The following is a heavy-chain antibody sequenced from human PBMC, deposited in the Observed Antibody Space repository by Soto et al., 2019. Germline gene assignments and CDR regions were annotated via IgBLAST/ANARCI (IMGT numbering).Heavy chain of an antibody. CDR1: WYIVSINIAA. J-gene: IGHJ6*02. Sequence: SQPLXLTCAISWYIVSINIAALKFIMQSPSRGLELLGRTYYRSKWYNDYAVSVKSRITINPDTSKNQFSLQLNSVTPEDTAVYYCERDVSELGIGETYYSGMDVWGQGTTVTVSS. V-gene: IGHV6-1*01. CDR3: ERDVSELGIGETYYSGMDV. D-gene: IGHD7-27*01. CDR2: TYYRSKWYN.